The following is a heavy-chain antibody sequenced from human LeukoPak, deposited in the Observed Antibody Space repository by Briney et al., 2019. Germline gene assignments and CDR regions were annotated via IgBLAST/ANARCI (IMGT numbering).Heavy chain of an antibody. Sequence: PGGSLRLSCAASGFTFSSYGMHWVRQAPGKGLEWVAFIRYDGSNKYYADSVKGRFTISRDNFKNTLYLQMNSLRTEDTAVYYCAKDRLVGATDDYWGQGTLVTVSS. CDR3: AKDRLVGATDDY. J-gene: IGHJ4*02. D-gene: IGHD1-26*01. V-gene: IGHV3-30*02. CDR1: GFTFSSYG. CDR2: IRYDGSNK.